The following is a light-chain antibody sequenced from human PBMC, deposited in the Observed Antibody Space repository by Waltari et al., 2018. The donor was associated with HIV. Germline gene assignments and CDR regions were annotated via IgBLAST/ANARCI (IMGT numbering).Light chain of an antibody. CDR2: VVN. J-gene: IGLJ2*01. V-gene: IGLV2-8*01. Sequence: QSALTQPPSASGSLGQSVTIPCPGSSSDVGRYDYVSWYQQPPDKAPQLRLFVVNKLPPGFPDRFSGSKSGNAASLTVSGLQAEDEAEYSCSSYAGINPVIFGGGTTLTVL. CDR3: SSYAGINPVI. CDR1: SSDVGRYDY.